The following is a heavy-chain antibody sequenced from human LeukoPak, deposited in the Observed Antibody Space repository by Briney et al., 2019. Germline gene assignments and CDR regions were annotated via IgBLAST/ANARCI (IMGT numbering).Heavy chain of an antibody. Sequence: ASVKVSCKASGYTFTSNYIHWVRQAPGQGLEWMGWISAYNGNTNYAQKLQGRVTMTTDTSTSTAYMELRSLRSDDTAVYYCARETLPRRGYSGHSFDYWGQGTLVTVSS. CDR2: ISAYNGNT. CDR3: ARETLPRRGYSGHSFDY. J-gene: IGHJ4*02. D-gene: IGHD5-12*01. V-gene: IGHV1-18*04. CDR1: GYTFTSNY.